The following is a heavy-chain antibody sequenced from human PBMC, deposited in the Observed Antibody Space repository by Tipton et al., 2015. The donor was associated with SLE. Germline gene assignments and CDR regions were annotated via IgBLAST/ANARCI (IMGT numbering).Heavy chain of an antibody. CDR3: ARGEWWTGDVDY. D-gene: IGHD2-15*01. Sequence: GLVKPSETLSLTCTVSGGSISSSIDFGGWIRQPPGKGLEWIGSMFYSGRTYYNPSLKSRVSISVDTSKNQFFLKLSSVTAADTAVYYCARGEWWTGDVDYWGQGTLVTVSS. CDR2: MFYSGRT. CDR1: GGSISSSIDF. J-gene: IGHJ4*02. V-gene: IGHV4-39*07.